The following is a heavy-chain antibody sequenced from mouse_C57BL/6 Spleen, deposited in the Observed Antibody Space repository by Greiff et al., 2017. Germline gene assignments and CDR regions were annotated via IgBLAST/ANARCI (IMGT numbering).Heavy chain of an antibody. CDR3: ATLPDGGLAY. V-gene: IGHV1-69*01. CDR1: GYTFTSYW. CDR2: IDPSDSYT. Sequence: QVQLQQPGAELVMPGASVKLSCKASGYTFTSYWMHWVKQRPGQGLEWIGEIDPSDSYTNYNQKFKGKSTLTVDKSSSTAYMQLSSLTSADSAVYYCATLPDGGLAYWGQGTLVTVSA. J-gene: IGHJ3*01.